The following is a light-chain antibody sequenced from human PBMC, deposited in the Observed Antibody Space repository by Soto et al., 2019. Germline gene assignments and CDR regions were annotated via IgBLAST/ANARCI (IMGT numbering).Light chain of an antibody. CDR1: QSVSSY. CDR3: QQYNNWPQT. V-gene: IGKV3D-15*01. J-gene: IGKJ1*01. CDR2: DAS. Sequence: VVFTQSLSTLSMTTGERATLSCRASQSVSSYLAWYQQKPGQAPRLLIYDASNRATGIPARFSGSGPGTEFTLTISSLQSEDFAEYHCQQYNNWPQTFGQGTKLDIK.